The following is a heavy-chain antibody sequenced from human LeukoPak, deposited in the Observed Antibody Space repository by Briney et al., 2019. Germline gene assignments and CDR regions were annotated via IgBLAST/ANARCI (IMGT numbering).Heavy chain of an antibody. V-gene: IGHV3-23*01. CDR2: NSGSGGST. CDR1: GFTFSSYA. CDR3: AKDNAAADDY. D-gene: IGHD6-13*01. J-gene: IGHJ4*02. Sequence: TGGSLRLSCAASGFTFSSYAMSWVRQAPGKGLEWVSPNSGSGGSTFYGDSVKGLFNISRDNSKNTLYLKKNRQRAEDTAVYFFAKDNAAADDYWGRGTMVTVSS.